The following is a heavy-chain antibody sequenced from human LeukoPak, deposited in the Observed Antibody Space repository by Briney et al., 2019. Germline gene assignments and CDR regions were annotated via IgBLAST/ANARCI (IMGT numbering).Heavy chain of an antibody. CDR3: AGRPSGGWFDP. V-gene: IGHV4-31*03. J-gene: IGHJ5*02. CDR1: GVSISSGDYH. Sequence: SETLSLTCTVSGVSISSGDYHWSWVRQHPGEGLEWIGYIHYSGSTYYNPSLKSRAAISVDTSKNQFSLNLSSVTAADTALYYCAGRPSGGWFDPWGQGTLVTVSS. CDR2: IHYSGST.